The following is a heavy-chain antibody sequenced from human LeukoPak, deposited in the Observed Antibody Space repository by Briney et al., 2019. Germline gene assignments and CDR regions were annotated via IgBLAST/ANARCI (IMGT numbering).Heavy chain of an antibody. V-gene: IGHV3-53*01. D-gene: IGHD3-22*01. CDR3: AKRDSSGNYFLDY. J-gene: IGHJ4*02. CDR1: GLTVRNNY. CDR2: IYSGGIT. Sequence: GSLRLSCAASGLTVRNNYMTWVRQAPGKELEWVSVIYSGGITYYPDSVKGRFTISRDNSKNTLYLQMHSMRAEDTALYYCAKRDSSGNYFLDYWGQGTLVTVSS.